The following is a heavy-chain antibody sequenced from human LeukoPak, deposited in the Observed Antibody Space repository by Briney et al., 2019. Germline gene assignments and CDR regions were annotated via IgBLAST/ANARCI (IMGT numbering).Heavy chain of an antibody. V-gene: IGHV1-18*01. CDR1: GYTFTSYG. Sequence: ASVKVSCKASGYTFTSYGISWVRQAPGQGLEWMGWISPYNDNTYYAQKLRGRVTVTTDTSTSTAYMELRSLRSDDTAVYYCTRTVLDCKNGVCYDYWGQGTLVTVSS. CDR2: ISPYNDNT. CDR3: TRTVLDCKNGVCYDY. D-gene: IGHD2-8*01. J-gene: IGHJ4*02.